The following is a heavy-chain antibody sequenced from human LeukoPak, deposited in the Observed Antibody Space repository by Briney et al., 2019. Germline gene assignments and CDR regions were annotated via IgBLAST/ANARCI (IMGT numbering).Heavy chain of an antibody. J-gene: IGHJ3*02. CDR2: IIPIFGTA. Sequence: SVKVSCKASGGTFSSYAISWVRQAPGQGLEWMGGIIPIFGTANYAQKFQGRVTITTDESTSTAYMELSSLRSEDTAVYYCARDSQSSSGYDSSDAFDIWGQGTMVTVSS. CDR1: GGTFSSYA. D-gene: IGHD5-12*01. CDR3: ARDSQSSSGYDSSDAFDI. V-gene: IGHV1-69*05.